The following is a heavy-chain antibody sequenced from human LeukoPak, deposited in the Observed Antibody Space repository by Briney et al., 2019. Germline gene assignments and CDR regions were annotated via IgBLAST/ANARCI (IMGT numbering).Heavy chain of an antibody. D-gene: IGHD1-26*01. CDR2: IYPGDSDT. J-gene: IGHJ3*02. Sequence: GESLQISCKGSGYSFTSYWIGWVRQLPGKGLEWMGIIYPGDSDTRNSPSFQGQVTISVDRSISTAYLQWSSLKASDTAMYYCARAESVGSWFAFDIWGQGTMVTVAS. CDR1: GYSFTSYW. V-gene: IGHV5-51*01. CDR3: ARAESVGSWFAFDI.